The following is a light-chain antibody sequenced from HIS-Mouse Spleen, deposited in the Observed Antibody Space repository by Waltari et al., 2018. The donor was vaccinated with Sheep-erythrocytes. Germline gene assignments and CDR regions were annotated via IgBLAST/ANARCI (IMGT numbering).Light chain of an antibody. CDR2: EDS. CDR3: YSTDSSGNHRV. Sequence: SSELTQPPSVSVSPGQTARITCSGDALQKQYAYCYQQKSGQGTVLVIYEDSKRPSGIPERFSGSSSGTMATLTISGAQVEDEADYYCYSTDSSGNHRVFGTGTKVTVL. CDR1: ALQKQY. V-gene: IGLV3-10*01. J-gene: IGLJ1*01.